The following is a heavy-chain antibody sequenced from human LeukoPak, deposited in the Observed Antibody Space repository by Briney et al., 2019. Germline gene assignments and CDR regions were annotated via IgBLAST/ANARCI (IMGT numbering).Heavy chain of an antibody. CDR3: TTDSSDGSGSYSLDY. Sequence: GGSLRLSCAASGFTFSNAWMSWVRQAPGKGLEWVGRVKSKTDGGTTDYAAPVKGRFTISRDDSKNTLYLQMNSLKTEDTAVYYCTTDSSDGSGSYSLDYWGQGTLVTVSS. D-gene: IGHD3-10*01. CDR1: GFTFSNAW. CDR2: VKSKTDGGTT. J-gene: IGHJ4*02. V-gene: IGHV3-15*01.